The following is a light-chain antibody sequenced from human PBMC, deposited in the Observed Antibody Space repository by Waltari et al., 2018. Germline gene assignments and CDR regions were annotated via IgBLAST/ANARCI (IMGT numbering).Light chain of an antibody. CDR1: SRDVGFYNL. V-gene: IGLV2-23*02. CDR3: CSYVGRNIWV. CDR2: EVI. J-gene: IGLJ3*02. Sequence: QSALTQPASVSGSPGQSITIPCTGTSRDVGFYNLVSWYQQPPDKAPKLLVYEVIERSSGVSNRFSGSKSGNTASLTISGLQAEDEADYYCCSYVGRNIWVFGGGTKVTVL.